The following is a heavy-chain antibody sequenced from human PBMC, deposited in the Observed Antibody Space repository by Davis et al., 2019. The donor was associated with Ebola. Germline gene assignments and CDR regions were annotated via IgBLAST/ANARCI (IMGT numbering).Heavy chain of an antibody. CDR3: AKDTSNVWFDV. V-gene: IGHV3-23*01. CDR1: GSILSRYV. CDR2: ISSSGATT. Sequence: PGGSLRLSCAASGSILSRYVMTWVRQAPGKGLEWLSGISSSGATTHHADSVKGRFTISRDNSKNTLHLQMNSLRVEDTAIYYCAKDTSNVWFDVWGQGTMVTVSS. D-gene: IGHD6-19*01. J-gene: IGHJ3*01.